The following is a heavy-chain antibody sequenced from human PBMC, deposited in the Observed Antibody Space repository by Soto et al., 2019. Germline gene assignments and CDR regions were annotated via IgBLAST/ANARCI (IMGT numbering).Heavy chain of an antibody. D-gene: IGHD1-1*01. CDR1: GFTFSDYY. V-gene: IGHV3-11*06. Sequence: GSLRLSCAASGFTFSDYYMSWVRQAPGRGLEWISYSSNSGTFARYATSVKGRFSISRDNANNSLYLEMNSLRVEDTAVYYCARSCDNFNVLDYWGQGTPVTVSS. J-gene: IGHJ4*02. CDR3: ARSCDNFNVLDY. CDR2: SSNSGTFA.